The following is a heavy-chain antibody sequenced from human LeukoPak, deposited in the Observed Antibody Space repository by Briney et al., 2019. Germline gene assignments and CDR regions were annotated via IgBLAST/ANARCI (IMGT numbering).Heavy chain of an antibody. D-gene: IGHD2-2*01. CDR2: IIPILGIA. J-gene: IGHJ5*02. CDR1: GGTFSSYT. Sequence: SVKVSCKASGGTFSSYTISWVRQAPGQGLEWVGRIIPILGIANYAQKFQRRVTITADKSTSTAYMELSSLRSEDTAVYYCPRAAYNIVVVPAASHNWFDPWGQGTLVTVSS. CDR3: PRAAYNIVVVPAASHNWFDP. V-gene: IGHV1-69*02.